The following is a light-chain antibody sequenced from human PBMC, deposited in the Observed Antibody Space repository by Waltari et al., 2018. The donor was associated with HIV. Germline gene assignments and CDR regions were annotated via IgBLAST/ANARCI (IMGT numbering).Light chain of an antibody. J-gene: IGLJ2*01. CDR1: KLGDTY. Sequence: SYELTQPPSVSVSPGQTASVACSGDKLGDTYVSWYQQKPGQSPVLVIFLNSKRPSGIPERFSGSNYGDTATLTISGTQAVDEADYYCQAWDRSSAVVFGGGTKLTVL. V-gene: IGLV3-1*01. CDR2: LNS. CDR3: QAWDRSSAVV.